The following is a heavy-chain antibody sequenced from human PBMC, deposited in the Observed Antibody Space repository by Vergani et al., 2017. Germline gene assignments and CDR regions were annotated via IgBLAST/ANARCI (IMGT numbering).Heavy chain of an antibody. Sequence: EVQLVESGGGLVQPGRSLRLSCAASGFTFDDYAMHWVRQAPGKGLEWVSGISWNSGSIGYADSVKGRFTIARDNAKNSLYLQMNSLRAEDTAVYYCARIHKSDRPQLRPKEKYYFDYWGQGTLVTVSS. V-gene: IGHV3-9*01. CDR1: GFTFDDYA. D-gene: IGHD4-23*01. CDR3: ARIHKSDRPQLRPKEKYYFDY. J-gene: IGHJ4*02. CDR2: ISWNSGSI.